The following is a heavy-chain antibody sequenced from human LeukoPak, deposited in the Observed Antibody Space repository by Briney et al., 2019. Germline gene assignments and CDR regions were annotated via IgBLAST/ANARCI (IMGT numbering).Heavy chain of an antibody. V-gene: IGHV4-39*07. D-gene: IGHD3-10*01. CDR2: LNYSGTT. CDR3: ARSGGSGSYYGY. J-gene: IGHJ4*02. CDR1: GGSISGSTSY. Sequence: PSETLSLTCTVSGGSISGSTSYWGWIRQSPGKGLEWIGLLNYSGTTYYNPSFKSQVSISIDRSRTQFSLKLSSVTAADTAVYYCARSGGSGSYYGYWGQGTLVTVSS.